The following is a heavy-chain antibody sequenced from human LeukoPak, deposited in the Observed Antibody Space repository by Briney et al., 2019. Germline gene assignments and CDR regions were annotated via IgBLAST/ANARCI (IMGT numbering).Heavy chain of an antibody. J-gene: IGHJ3*02. Sequence: WVRQAPGKGLEWVAFIRYDGSNKYYADSVKGRFTISRDNSKNTLYLQMNSLRAEDTAVYYCAKEAMIALDAFDIWGQGTMVTVSS. D-gene: IGHD3-22*01. CDR3: AKEAMIALDAFDI. CDR2: IRYDGSNK. V-gene: IGHV3-30*02.